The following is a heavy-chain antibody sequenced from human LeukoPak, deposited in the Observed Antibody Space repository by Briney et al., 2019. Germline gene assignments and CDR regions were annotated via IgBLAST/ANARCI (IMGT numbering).Heavy chain of an antibody. J-gene: IGHJ4*02. V-gene: IGHV4-4*02. Sequence: PSGTLSLTCAVSGDSNNTNNWWSWVRRPPGKGLEWIGEIYHSGTTKYNPSLMSRVTMSTDKSQNEFSPKLSSVTAADTAVYYCVREARTRSGWPYFDSWGQGTLVTVSP. CDR2: IYHSGTT. D-gene: IGHD6-25*01. CDR3: VREARTRSGWPYFDS. CDR1: GDSNNTNNW.